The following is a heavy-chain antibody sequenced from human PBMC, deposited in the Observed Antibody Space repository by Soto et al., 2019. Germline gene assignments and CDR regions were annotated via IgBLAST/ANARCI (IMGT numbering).Heavy chain of an antibody. D-gene: IGHD3-22*01. Sequence: PGESLKISCKASGYSFSFYWIGWVRQMPGKGLEWMAIMYPDDSDIRYSPSFEAHVTISADKSTSTAFLQWSSLKASDTAMYYCATAYVYDFENSNYYRDAFEIWGKGTLGTVSS. V-gene: IGHV5-51*01. CDR3: ATAYVYDFENSNYYRDAFEI. J-gene: IGHJ3*02. CDR2: MYPDDSDI. CDR1: GYSFSFYW.